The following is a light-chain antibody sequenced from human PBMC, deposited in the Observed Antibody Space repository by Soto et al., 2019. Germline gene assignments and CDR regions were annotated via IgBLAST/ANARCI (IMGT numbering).Light chain of an antibody. Sequence: QSALTQPASVSGSPGQSITISCTGTSSDVGGYNYVSWYQQHPGKAPKLMIYEVSNRPSGVSNRFSGSKSGNTASLTISGLQAEDEADYYCSSYTSSSTIVVFGGGTKLTVL. CDR1: SSDVGGYNY. J-gene: IGLJ2*01. CDR3: SSYTSSSTIVV. CDR2: EVS. V-gene: IGLV2-14*01.